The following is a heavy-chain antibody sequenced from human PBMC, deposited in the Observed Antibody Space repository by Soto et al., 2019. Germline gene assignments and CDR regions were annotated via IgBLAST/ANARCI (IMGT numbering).Heavy chain of an antibody. CDR2: IKPDGSEK. V-gene: IGHV3-7*01. J-gene: IGHJ3*02. CDR3: ARDYEFGFDI. D-gene: IGHD3-22*01. CDR1: AFTLSSYW. Sequence: EVQLVESGGGLVQPGGSLGLSCEASAFTLSSYWMSWVRQAPGKGLEWVANIKPDGSEKYYVDSVKGRFTISRDNTKNSLYLQMSTLRPEDTAIYYCARDYEFGFDIWGQGTLVTVSS.